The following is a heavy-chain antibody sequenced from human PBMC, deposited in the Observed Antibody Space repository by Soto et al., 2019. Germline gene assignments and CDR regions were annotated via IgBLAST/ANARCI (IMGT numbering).Heavy chain of an antibody. V-gene: IGHV3-49*04. J-gene: IGHJ6*01. D-gene: IGHD3-3*01. CDR2: STSHSYGGTT. CDR3: ARDGDYYGMDV. Sequence: GGSLRLSCTVSVFTSTDHALTWVRQAPGKGLEWVAFSTSHSYGGTTDYAASVKGRFTISRDDSKSIAYLQMNSLQIADTAIYYCARDGDYYGMDVWGQGTTVTVSS. CDR1: VFTSTDHA.